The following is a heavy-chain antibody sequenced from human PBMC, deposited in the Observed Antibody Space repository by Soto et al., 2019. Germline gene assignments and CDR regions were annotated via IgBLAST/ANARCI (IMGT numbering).Heavy chain of an antibody. Sequence: HPGGSLRLSCEASGFTFSNYGMHWVRQAPGKGLEWVAVISYDESKKYYADSVKGRFTISRDNSKNTLYLQMNSLRGEDTAVYYCAKTGYGSGWSHFDYWGQGTLVTVSS. CDR3: AKTGYGSGWSHFDY. D-gene: IGHD6-19*01. V-gene: IGHV3-30*18. J-gene: IGHJ4*02. CDR1: GFTFSNYG. CDR2: ISYDESKK.